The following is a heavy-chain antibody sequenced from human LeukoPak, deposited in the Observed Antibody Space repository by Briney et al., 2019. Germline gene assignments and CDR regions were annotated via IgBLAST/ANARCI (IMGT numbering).Heavy chain of an antibody. CDR2: IYYIGRT. D-gene: IGHD3-22*01. CDR3: ARQVNRDYYDSSGLYYFDY. Sequence: SETLSLTCTVSGGSISSSNYYWGWLRQPPGKGLEWIGSIYYIGRTYYNPSLKSRVTISVDTSKNQFSLKLSSVTAADTAVYYCARQVNRDYYDSSGLYYFDYWGQGTLVTVSS. CDR1: GGSISSSNYY. V-gene: IGHV4-39*01. J-gene: IGHJ4*02.